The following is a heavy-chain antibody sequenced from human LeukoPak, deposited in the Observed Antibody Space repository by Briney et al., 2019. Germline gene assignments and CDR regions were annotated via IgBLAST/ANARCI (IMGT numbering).Heavy chain of an antibody. CDR1: GFTFSNYE. CDR3: ARGIDYSSTNWFDP. V-gene: IGHV3-48*03. Sequence: GGSLRLSCAASGFTFSNYEMTWVRQAPGKGLEWVSKISTSGSTRIYADSVKGRFTISRDNAKNSLYLRMNSLRAEDTAVYYCARGIDYSSTNWFDPWGQGALVTVSS. D-gene: IGHD6-13*01. J-gene: IGHJ5*02. CDR2: ISTSGSTR.